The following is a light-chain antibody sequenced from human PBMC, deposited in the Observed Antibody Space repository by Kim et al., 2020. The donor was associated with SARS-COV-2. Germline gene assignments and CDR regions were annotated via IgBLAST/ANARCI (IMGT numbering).Light chain of an antibody. CDR1: SNNIGNQG. CDR2: RNN. J-gene: IGLJ3*02. Sequence: QAGLTLPPSVSKGLRQTATLTCTGNSNNIGNQGAVWLQHHQGHPPKLLSYRNNNRPSGISERLSASRSGNTASLTITGLQPDEADYYCSAWDSSLGAWVFGGGTKVTVL. V-gene: IGLV10-54*01. CDR3: SAWDSSLGAWV.